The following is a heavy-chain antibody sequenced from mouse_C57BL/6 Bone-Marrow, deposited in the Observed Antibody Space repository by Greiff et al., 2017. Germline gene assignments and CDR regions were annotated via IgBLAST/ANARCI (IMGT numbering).Heavy chain of an antibody. D-gene: IGHD2-4*01. CDR1: GFTFSSYA. Sequence: EVTLVESGGGLVKPGGSLKLSCAASGFTFSSYAMSWVRQTPEKRLEWVATISDGGSYTYYPDNVKGRFTISRDNAKNNLYLQMSHLKSEDTAMYYCARDDDYVRLDYWGQGTTLTVSS. CDR3: ARDDDYVRLDY. J-gene: IGHJ2*01. V-gene: IGHV5-4*01. CDR2: ISDGGSYT.